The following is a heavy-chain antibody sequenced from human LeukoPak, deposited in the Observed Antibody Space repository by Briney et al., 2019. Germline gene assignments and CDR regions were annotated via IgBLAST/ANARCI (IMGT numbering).Heavy chain of an antibody. CDR2: IYYSGST. D-gene: IGHD4-23*01. J-gene: IGHJ4*02. CDR1: GGSISSSSYY. V-gene: IGHV4-39*07. Sequence: PSETLSLTCTVSGGSISSSSYYWGWIRQPPGKGLECIGSIYYSGSTYYNPSLKSRVTISVDTSKNQFSLKLSSVTAADTAVYYCASETTVVTPPLFDYWGQGTLVTVSS. CDR3: ASETTVVTPPLFDY.